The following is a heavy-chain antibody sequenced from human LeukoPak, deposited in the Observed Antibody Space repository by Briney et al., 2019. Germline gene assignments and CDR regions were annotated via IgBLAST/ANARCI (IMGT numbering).Heavy chain of an antibody. CDR3: ARARVVGATRGGAFDI. CDR1: GGSISSGGYY. CDR2: IYHSGST. V-gene: IGHV4-30-2*01. J-gene: IGHJ3*02. Sequence: PSETLSLTCTVSGGSISSGGYYWSWIRQPPGKGLEWIGYIYHSGSTYYNPSLKSRVTISVDTSKNQFSLKLSSVTAADTAVYYCARARVVGATRGGAFDIWGQGTMVTVSS. D-gene: IGHD1-26*01.